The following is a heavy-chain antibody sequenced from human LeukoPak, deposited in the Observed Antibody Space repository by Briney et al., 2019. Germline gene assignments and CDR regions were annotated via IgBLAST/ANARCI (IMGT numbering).Heavy chain of an antibody. CDR3: ARGIRVYNDQLGYFQH. CDR2: ISGSGRTI. J-gene: IGHJ1*01. V-gene: IGHV3-48*03. Sequence: GGSLRLSCAASGFTFNNYEMNWVRQAPGKGLEWLSFISGSGRTIYYADSVKGRFTISRDNTKKSLYLQMNSLRAEDTAVYYCARGIRVYNDQLGYFQHWGQGTLVTVSS. D-gene: IGHD5-24*01. CDR1: GFTFNNYE.